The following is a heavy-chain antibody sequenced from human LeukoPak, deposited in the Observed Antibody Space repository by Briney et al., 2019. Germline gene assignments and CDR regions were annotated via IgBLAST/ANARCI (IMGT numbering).Heavy chain of an antibody. Sequence: SQTLSLTFAISGDGVSSNSAAWNWIRQSPSRGLEWLGRTYYRSKWYNDYTVSVKSRITINPDTSKNQFSLQLNSVTPEDTAVYYCARGGTYGDYSIFDYWGQGTLVTVSS. CDR2: TYYRSKWYN. V-gene: IGHV6-1*01. J-gene: IGHJ4*02. CDR3: ARGGTYGDYSIFDY. CDR1: GDGVSSNSAA. D-gene: IGHD4-17*01.